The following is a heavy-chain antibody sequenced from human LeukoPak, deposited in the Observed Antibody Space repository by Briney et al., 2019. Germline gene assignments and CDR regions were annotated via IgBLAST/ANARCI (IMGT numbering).Heavy chain of an antibody. D-gene: IGHD6-19*01. CDR1: GYTFTSYN. CDR3: ARAGFGVAGLNY. Sequence: ASVKVSCKASGYTFTSYNMQWVRQAPRQELEWMGIINPSGGSTSYAQKLQGRVTMTRDTSTSTVYMELSSLRSEDTAVYYCARAGFGVAGLNYWGQGTLVTVSS. CDR2: INPSGGST. V-gene: IGHV1-46*01. J-gene: IGHJ4*02.